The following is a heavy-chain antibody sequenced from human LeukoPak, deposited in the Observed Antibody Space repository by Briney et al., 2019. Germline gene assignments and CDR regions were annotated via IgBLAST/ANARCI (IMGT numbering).Heavy chain of an antibody. CDR3: ARERADYGDYESDDY. D-gene: IGHD4-17*01. Sequence: PSQTLSLTCTVSGGSISSGSYYWSWIRQPAGKGLEWIGEIYHSGSTNYNPSLKSRVTISVDKSKNQFSLKLSSVTAADTAVYYCARERADYGDYESDDYWGQGTLVTVSS. V-gene: IGHV4-61*09. CDR2: IYHSGST. CDR1: GGSISSGSYY. J-gene: IGHJ4*02.